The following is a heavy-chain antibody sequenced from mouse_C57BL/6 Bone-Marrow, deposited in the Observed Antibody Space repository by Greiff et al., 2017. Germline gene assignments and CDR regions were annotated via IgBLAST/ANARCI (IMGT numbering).Heavy chain of an antibody. D-gene: IGHD1-1*01. J-gene: IGHJ2*01. CDR1: GFTFSSYA. CDR3: ARDTYSYYYGSSYFDY. Sequence: EVKLMESGGGLVKPGGSLKLSCAASGFTFSSYAMSWVRQTPEKRLEWVATISDGGSYTYYPDNVKGRFTISRDNAKNNLYMQMSHLKSEDTAMYYCARDTYSYYYGSSYFDYWGQGTTLTVSS. V-gene: IGHV5-4*01. CDR2: ISDGGSYT.